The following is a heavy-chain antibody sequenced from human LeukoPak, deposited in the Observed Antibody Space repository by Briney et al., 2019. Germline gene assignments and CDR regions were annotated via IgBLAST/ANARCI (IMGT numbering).Heavy chain of an antibody. CDR1: GGSISSGDYY. CDR2: IYYSGST. D-gene: IGHD1-7*01. J-gene: IGHJ3*02. CDR3: ARHLLTNWNYFQPDAFDI. Sequence: SQTLSLTCTVSGGSISSGDYYWSWIRQPPGKGLEWIGYIYYSGSTYYNPSLKSRVTISVDTSKNQFSLKLSSVTAADTAVYYCARHLLTNWNYFQPDAFDIWGQGTMVTVSS. V-gene: IGHV4-30-4*01.